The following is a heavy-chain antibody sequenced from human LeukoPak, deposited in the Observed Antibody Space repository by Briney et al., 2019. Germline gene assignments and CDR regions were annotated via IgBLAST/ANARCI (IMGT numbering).Heavy chain of an antibody. J-gene: IGHJ6*03. CDR2: IYYSGST. V-gene: IGHV4-39*01. D-gene: IGHD1-26*01. CDR3: ARIRGRRYYYYYYMDV. Sequence: TFSSYWMNWIRQPPGKGLEWIGSIYYSGSTYYNPSLKSRVTISVDTSKNQFSLKLSSVTAADTAVYYCARIRGRRYYYYYYMDVWGKGTTVTISS. CDR1: TFSSYW.